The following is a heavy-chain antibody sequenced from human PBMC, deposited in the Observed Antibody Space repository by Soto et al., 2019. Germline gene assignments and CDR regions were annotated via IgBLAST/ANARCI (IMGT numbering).Heavy chain of an antibody. CDR3: ARGDATKIVVTTYYGLDV. V-gene: IGHV1-69*12. D-gene: IGHD3-22*01. CDR2: IIPVFGTP. CDR1: GGSFNNYG. J-gene: IGHJ6*02. Sequence: QVQVVQSGAEVKKPGSSVKVSCKASGGSFNNYGISWVRQAPGQGLEWMGGIIPVFGTPHYAQKFQDRVPVXAXXSTSTVYMEVSSLTSEDTAVYYCARGDATKIVVTTYYGLDVWGQGTTVTVSS.